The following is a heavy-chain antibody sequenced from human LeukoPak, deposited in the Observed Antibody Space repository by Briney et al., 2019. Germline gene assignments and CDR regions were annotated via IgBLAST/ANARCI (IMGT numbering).Heavy chain of an antibody. CDR1: GGTFSSYA. CDR3: ARVLVGATRAFDI. V-gene: IGHV1-69*13. CDR2: IIPIFGTA. D-gene: IGHD1-26*01. J-gene: IGHJ3*02. Sequence: SVKVSCKASGGTFSSYAISWVRQAPGQGLEWMGGIIPIFGTANYAQKFQGRVTITADESTSTAYMELSSLRSEDTAVYYCARVLVGATRAFDIWGQGTMVTVSS.